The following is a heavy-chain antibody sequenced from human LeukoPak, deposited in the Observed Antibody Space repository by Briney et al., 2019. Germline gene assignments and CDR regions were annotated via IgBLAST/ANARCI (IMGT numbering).Heavy chain of an antibody. D-gene: IGHD3-22*01. CDR3: ARDAWGDSSGHDAFDI. CDR1: GYTFTSYA. V-gene: IGHV1-69*04. J-gene: IGHJ3*02. Sequence: ASVKVSCKASGYTFTSYAMHWVRQSPGQGLEWMGRIIPILGIANYAQKFQGRVTITADKSTSTAYMELSSLRSEDTAVYYCARDAWGDSSGHDAFDIWGQGTMVTVSS. CDR2: IIPILGIA.